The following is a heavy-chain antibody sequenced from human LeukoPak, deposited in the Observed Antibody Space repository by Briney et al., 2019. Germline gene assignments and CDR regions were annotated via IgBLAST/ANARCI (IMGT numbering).Heavy chain of an antibody. V-gene: IGHV1-18*01. CDR3: ARDPAVIAAAGSYYYYYMDV. CDR2: ISAYNGNT. Sequence: GASVKVSCKASGYTLTSYGISWVRQAPGQGLEWMGWISAYNGNTRYAQKLQGRVTMTTDSSTSTAYMELRSLRSDDTAVYYCARDPAVIAAAGSYYYYYMDVWGKGTTVTVSS. CDR1: GYTLTSYG. D-gene: IGHD6-13*01. J-gene: IGHJ6*03.